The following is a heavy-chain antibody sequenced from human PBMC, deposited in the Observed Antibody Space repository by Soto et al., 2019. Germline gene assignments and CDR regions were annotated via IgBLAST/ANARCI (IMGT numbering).Heavy chain of an antibody. CDR3: ATFPSGGVESDYGDRSNYYYYGMDV. CDR2: IYPGDSDT. V-gene: IGHV5-51*01. Sequence: PGESLKISCKGSGYSFTSYWIGWVRQMPGKGLEWMGIIYPGDSDTRYSPSLQGQVTISADKSISTAYLQWSSLKASDTAMYYCATFPSGGVESDYGDRSNYYYYGMDVWGQGTTVTVSS. J-gene: IGHJ6*02. CDR1: GYSFTSYW. D-gene: IGHD4-17*01.